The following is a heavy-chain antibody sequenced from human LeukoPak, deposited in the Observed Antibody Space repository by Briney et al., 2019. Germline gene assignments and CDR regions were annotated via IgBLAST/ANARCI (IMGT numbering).Heavy chain of an antibody. CDR1: GGTFISYA. J-gene: IGHJ4*02. V-gene: IGHV1-69*05. D-gene: IGHD3-22*01. CDR3: ARDATYYYDSSGYYPFDY. CDR2: IIPIFGTA. Sequence: ASVKVSCKASGGTFISYAISWVRQAPGQGLEWMGGIIPIFGTANYAQKFQGRVTITTDESTSTAYMELSSLRSEDTAVYYCARDATYYYDSSGYYPFDYWGQGTLVTVSS.